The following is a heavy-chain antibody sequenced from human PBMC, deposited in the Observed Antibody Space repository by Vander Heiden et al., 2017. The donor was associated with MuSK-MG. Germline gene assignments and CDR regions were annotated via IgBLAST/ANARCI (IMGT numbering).Heavy chain of an antibody. CDR2: IGTSGRTI. CDR3: ARGRYYGDYVLSVGALDI. D-gene: IGHD4-17*01. V-gene: IGHV3-11*01. J-gene: IGHJ3*02. CDR1: GFTFSDYY. Sequence: QVQLVESGGSLVKPGGSLRLPCAASGFTFSDYYMSWIRQAPGKGLEWISYIGTSGRTIYYTDSVKGRFTISRDNAKNSLYLQMNSLRAEDTAVYYCARGRYYGDYVLSVGALDIWGQGTMVTVSS.